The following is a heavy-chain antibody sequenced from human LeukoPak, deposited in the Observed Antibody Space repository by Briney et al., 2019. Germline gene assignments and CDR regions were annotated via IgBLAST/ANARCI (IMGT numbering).Heavy chain of an antibody. J-gene: IGHJ4*02. D-gene: IGHD5-12*01. Sequence: PGRSLRLSCTTSGFTFGDYAMNWVRQAPGKGLEWVGFIRSKTYGGTTAYAASVKGRFTISRDDPKNIAYLQMNSLKTEDTAVYYCSRQIRATTDYFDYWGQGTLVTVSS. V-gene: IGHV3-49*04. CDR2: IRSKTYGGTT. CDR1: GFTFGDYA. CDR3: SRQIRATTDYFDY.